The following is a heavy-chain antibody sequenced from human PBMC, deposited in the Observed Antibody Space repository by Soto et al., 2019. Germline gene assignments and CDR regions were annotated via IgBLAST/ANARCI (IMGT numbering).Heavy chain of an antibody. CDR3: ARGGYGDY. Sequence: QVHLVQSGAEVKKPGASVKVSCKGSGYTFTSYGITWVRQAPGQGLEWMGWISAHNGNTDYAPKLQGRVTVTRDTSTSTAYMALRSLRSDDTAVYYCARGGYGDYWGQGALVTVSS. D-gene: IGHD1-1*01. CDR1: GYTFTSYG. V-gene: IGHV1-18*01. J-gene: IGHJ4*02. CDR2: ISAHNGNT.